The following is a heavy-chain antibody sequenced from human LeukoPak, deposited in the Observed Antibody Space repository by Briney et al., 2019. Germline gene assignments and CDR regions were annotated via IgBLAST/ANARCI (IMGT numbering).Heavy chain of an antibody. CDR2: ISYDGSYM. Sequence: GGSLRLSCVASGFTFSSYAMHWVRQAPGKGLEWVAVISYDGSYMSYADSVKSRFTISRDNSKNTLYVQMNSLRAEDTAVYYCARGQHWRVESHAFDIWGQGTMVTVSS. CDR1: GFTFSSYA. J-gene: IGHJ3*02. D-gene: IGHD3-3*01. CDR3: ARGQHWRVESHAFDI. V-gene: IGHV3-30*04.